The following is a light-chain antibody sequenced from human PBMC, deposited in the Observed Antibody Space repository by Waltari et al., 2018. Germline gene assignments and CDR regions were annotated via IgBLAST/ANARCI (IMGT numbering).Light chain of an antibody. CDR1: QSVSSS. Sequence: SCRASQSVSSSLAWYQQKPGQAPRLLIYGVSSRATGIPDRFSGSGSGTDFTLTISSLEPEDVAVYYCLQRSNWPHTFGGGTKVEIK. CDR3: LQRSNWPHT. CDR2: GVS. V-gene: IGKV3-11*01. J-gene: IGKJ4*01.